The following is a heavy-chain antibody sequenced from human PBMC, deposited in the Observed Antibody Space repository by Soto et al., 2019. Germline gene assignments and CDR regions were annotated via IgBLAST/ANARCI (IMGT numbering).Heavy chain of an antibody. V-gene: IGHV1-8*01. D-gene: IGHD2-2*01. CDR3: ARGARYQLPKNGDYHYYYPDV. CDR1: GYTFNSYD. CDR2: MNPNSGYT. J-gene: IGHJ6*03. Sequence: QVQLVESGAEVKKPGASVKVSCKASGYTFNSYDINWVRQATGQGLEWLGRMNPNSGYTDYAQRLQGRVTMTKDSTISTAYMVLSSLRSDDTAVYYCARGARYQLPKNGDYHYYYPDVWGKGTTVTVSS.